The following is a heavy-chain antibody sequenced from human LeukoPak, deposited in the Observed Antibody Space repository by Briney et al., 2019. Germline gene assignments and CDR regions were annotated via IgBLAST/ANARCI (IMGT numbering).Heavy chain of an antibody. D-gene: IGHD5-12*01. CDR3: ARRFRGYDSTHRYYYYGMDV. V-gene: IGHV4-34*01. Sequence: SETLSLTCAVYGGSFSGYYWSWIRQPPGKGLEWIGQINHSGSTNYNPSLKSRVTISVDTSKNQFSLKLSSVTAADTAVYYCARRFRGYDSTHRYYYYGMDVWGQGTTVTVSS. CDR2: INHSGST. CDR1: GGSFSGYY. J-gene: IGHJ6*02.